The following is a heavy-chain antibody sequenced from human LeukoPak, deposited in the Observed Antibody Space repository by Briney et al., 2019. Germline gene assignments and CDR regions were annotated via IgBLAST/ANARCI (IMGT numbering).Heavy chain of an antibody. V-gene: IGHV3-30-3*01. CDR1: GLTFSHYA. CDR3: ARDNDTDYSSSPGWFDS. D-gene: IGHD6-6*01. J-gene: IGHJ5*01. Sequence: GGSLRLSCGAPGLTFSHYAMNWVRRAPGKGLEWVAVISSDGSNRFYADSVKGRFTVSRDNSKNTLYLQMNSLRVEDTAVYYCARDNDTDYSSSPGWFDSWGQGTLVTVSS. CDR2: ISSDGSNR.